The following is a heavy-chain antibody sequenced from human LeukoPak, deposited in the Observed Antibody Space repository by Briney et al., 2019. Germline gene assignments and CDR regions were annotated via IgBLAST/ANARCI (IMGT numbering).Heavy chain of an antibody. CDR2: FDPVDGET. Sequence: GASVKVFCKVSGYTLTELSMHWVRQAPGKGLEWMGGFDPVDGETIYAQKFQGRVTMTEDTSTDTAYMELSSLRSEDTAVYYCATDLYVGATTAWWYWGQGTLVTVSS. D-gene: IGHD1-26*01. V-gene: IGHV1-24*01. J-gene: IGHJ4*02. CDR1: GYTLTELS. CDR3: ATDLYVGATTAWWY.